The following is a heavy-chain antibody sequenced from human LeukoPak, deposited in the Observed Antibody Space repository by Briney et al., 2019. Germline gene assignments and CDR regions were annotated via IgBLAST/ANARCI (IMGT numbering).Heavy chain of an antibody. V-gene: IGHV3-66*01. CDR1: GFTFSRYA. D-gene: IGHD1-7*01. J-gene: IGHJ4*02. Sequence: GGSLRLSCAGSGFTFSRYALSWVRQAPGKGLEWVSVIYAGGDTYYADSVKGRFTISRDNSKNTVYLQMHSLRADDTAVYYCARISGTLCFDLWGLGTLVTVSS. CDR3: ARISGTLCFDL. CDR2: IYAGGDT.